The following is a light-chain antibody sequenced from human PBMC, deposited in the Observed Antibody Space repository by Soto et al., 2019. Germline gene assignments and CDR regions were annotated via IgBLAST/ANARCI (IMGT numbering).Light chain of an antibody. CDR2: EVT. CDR1: SSDVGGYNY. Sequence: QSALTQPPSASGSPGQSVTISCTGTSSDVGGYNYVSWYQQHPGKAPKVMIYEVTKRPSGVPDRFSGSKSGNTASLTVSGLQAEYEAAYYCSSFAGGNNPVLFGGGTKLTVL. V-gene: IGLV2-8*01. CDR3: SSFAGGNNPVL. J-gene: IGLJ2*01.